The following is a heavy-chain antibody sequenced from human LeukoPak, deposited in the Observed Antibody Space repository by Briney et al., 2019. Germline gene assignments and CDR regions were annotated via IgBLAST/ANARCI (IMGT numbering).Heavy chain of an antibody. CDR3: ARTHGVIVVGATHSGWFDP. Sequence: PGGSLRLSCAASGFTFSSYEMNWVRQAPGKGLEWVSYISSSGSTIYYADSVKGRFTISRDNAKNSLYLQMNSLRAEDTAVYYCARTHGVIVVGATHSGWFDPWGQGTLVTVSS. D-gene: IGHD1-26*01. J-gene: IGHJ5*02. V-gene: IGHV3-48*03. CDR1: GFTFSSYE. CDR2: ISSSGSTI.